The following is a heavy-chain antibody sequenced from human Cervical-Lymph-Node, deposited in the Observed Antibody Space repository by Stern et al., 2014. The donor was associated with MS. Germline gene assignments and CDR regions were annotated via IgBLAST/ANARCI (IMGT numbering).Heavy chain of an antibody. CDR2: IYSSGAT. CDR1: GGSISYYS. V-gene: IGHV4-4*07. Sequence: QLQLQESGPGLVKPSETLSLTCTVSGGSISYYSWTWIRQPAGKRLQWIGRIYSSGATNYNPSLKSRVTMSVDTSKNQFSLKVNSVTAADTAVYYCARLAVGATNHFDSWGQGILVTVSS. D-gene: IGHD1-26*01. J-gene: IGHJ4*02. CDR3: ARLAVGATNHFDS.